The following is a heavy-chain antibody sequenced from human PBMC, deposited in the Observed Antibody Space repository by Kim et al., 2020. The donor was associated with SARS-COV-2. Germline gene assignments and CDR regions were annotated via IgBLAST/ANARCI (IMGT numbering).Heavy chain of an antibody. Sequence: GGSLRLSCAASGFTFRNSALHWVRQAPGKGPEWVAVISNDGTDKYYADSVRGRVTISRDNSKETLYLHINRLSIDETGLSCCATDLAERLASRGSWG. J-gene: IGHJ5*01. D-gene: IGHD2-15*01. V-gene: IGHV3-30-3*01. CDR2: ISNDGTDK. CDR3: ATDLAERLASRGS. CDR1: GFTFRNSA.